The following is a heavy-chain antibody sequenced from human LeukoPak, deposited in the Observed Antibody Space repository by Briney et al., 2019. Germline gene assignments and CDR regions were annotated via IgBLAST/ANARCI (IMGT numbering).Heavy chain of an antibody. V-gene: IGHV3-15*01. J-gene: IGHJ4*02. CDR2: IKSKTDGGTT. CDR3: AKSFGYSRSWFDY. D-gene: IGHD6-13*01. CDR1: GFTFSNAW. Sequence: GGSLRLSCAASGFTFSNAWMSWVRQAPGKGLEWVGRIKSKTDGGTTDYAAPVKGRFTISRDDSKNTLFLQMNSLRAEDTAVYYCAKSFGYSRSWFDYWGQGTPVTVSS.